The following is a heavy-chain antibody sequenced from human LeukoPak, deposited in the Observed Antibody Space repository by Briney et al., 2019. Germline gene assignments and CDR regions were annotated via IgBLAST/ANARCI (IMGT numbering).Heavy chain of an antibody. CDR2: ISSSSSHI. J-gene: IGHJ4*02. CDR3: ARDRGSGWYDY. D-gene: IGHD6-19*01. V-gene: IGHV3-21*01. Sequence: PGGSLRLSCAASGFTFSSYSMHWVRQAPGKGLEWVSFISSSSSHIYYTDSVKGRFTISRDNAKNSLYLQMNSLRAEDTAVYYCARDRGSGWYDYWGRRTLVTVAS. CDR1: GFTFSSYS.